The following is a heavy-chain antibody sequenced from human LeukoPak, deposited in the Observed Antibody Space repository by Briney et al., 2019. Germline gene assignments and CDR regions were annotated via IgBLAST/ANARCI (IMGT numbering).Heavy chain of an antibody. D-gene: IGHD5-12*01. J-gene: IGHJ5*02. CDR3: ARGPLVRLPSSFDP. CDR1: GYTFTSYD. CDR2: MNPNTGNT. Sequence: GASVKVSCKASGYTFTSYDTNWVRQATGQGLEWMGWMNPNTGNTGSAQRFQGRVTMTRDTFISTAYMELSSLRSEDTAVYYCARGPLVRLPSSFDPWGQGTLVTVSS. V-gene: IGHV1-8*01.